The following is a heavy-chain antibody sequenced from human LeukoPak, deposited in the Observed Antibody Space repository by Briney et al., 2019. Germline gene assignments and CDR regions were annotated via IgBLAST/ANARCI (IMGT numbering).Heavy chain of an antibody. CDR1: GGTFSSYA. J-gene: IGHJ6*03. Sequence: ASVKVSCKASGGTFSSYAISWVRQAPGQGLEWMGGIIPIFGTANYAQKFQGRVTITADESTSTAYMELSSLRSEDTAVYYCARLVAPAPYYYYYYMDVWGKGTTVTVSS. V-gene: IGHV1-69*13. CDR3: ARLVAPAPYYYYYYMDV. CDR2: IIPIFGTA. D-gene: IGHD2-2*01.